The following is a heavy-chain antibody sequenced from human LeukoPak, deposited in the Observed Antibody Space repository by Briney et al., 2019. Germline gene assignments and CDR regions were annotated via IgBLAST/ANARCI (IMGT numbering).Heavy chain of an antibody. CDR2: MKHDGSEK. V-gene: IGHV3-7*01. CDR3: ARHRYGSGILTDY. CDR1: GFTFSSSW. Sequence: PGGSLRLSCAASGFTFSSSWMSWVRQAPGKGLEWVATMKHDGSEKSYVDSVKGRFTISRDNAKNSLYLQMNSLRAEDTAVYYCARHRYGSGILTDYWGQGTLVTVSS. J-gene: IGHJ4*02. D-gene: IGHD3-10*01.